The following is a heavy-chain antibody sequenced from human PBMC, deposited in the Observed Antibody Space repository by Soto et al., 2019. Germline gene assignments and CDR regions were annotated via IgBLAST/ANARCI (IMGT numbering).Heavy chain of an antibody. Sequence: QVQLVESGGGVVQPGRSLRLSCAASGFTFSSYGMHWVRQAPGKGLEWVAVIWYDGSNKYYADSVKGRFTISRDNSKNTLYLQMNSLRAEDTAVYYCARGDHSLPTRYYGMDVWGQGTTVTVSS. D-gene: IGHD5-18*01. J-gene: IGHJ6*02. CDR2: IWYDGSNK. V-gene: IGHV3-33*01. CDR1: GFTFSSYG. CDR3: ARGDHSLPTRYYGMDV.